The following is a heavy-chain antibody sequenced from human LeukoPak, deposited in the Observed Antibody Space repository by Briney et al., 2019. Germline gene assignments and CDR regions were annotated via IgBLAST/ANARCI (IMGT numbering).Heavy chain of an antibody. CDR3: ARAEGSGSSFDY. V-gene: IGHV3-21*01. CDR2: ISSSSTHI. J-gene: IGHJ4*02. CDR1: GFPFRSYS. Sequence: NPGGSLRLSCAASGFPFRSYSMNCVRQAPGKGLEWVSSISSSSTHIYYADSVKGRFTISRDNAKNSLYLQMNSLRVEDTAVYYCARAEGSGSSFDYWGQGTLVTVSS. D-gene: IGHD3-10*01.